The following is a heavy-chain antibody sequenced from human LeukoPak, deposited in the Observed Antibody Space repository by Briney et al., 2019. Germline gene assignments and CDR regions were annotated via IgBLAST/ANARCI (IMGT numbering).Heavy chain of an antibody. CDR3: ANTSRGRKNNWFDP. CDR1: GFTFSSYA. J-gene: IGHJ5*02. V-gene: IGHV3-23*01. D-gene: IGHD2/OR15-2a*01. Sequence: QPGGSLRLSCAASGFTFSSYAMSWVRQAPGKGLEWVSAISGSGGSTYYADSVKGRFTISRDNSKNTLYLQMNSLKAEDTAVYYCANTSRGRKNNWFDPWGQGTLVTVSS. CDR2: ISGSGGST.